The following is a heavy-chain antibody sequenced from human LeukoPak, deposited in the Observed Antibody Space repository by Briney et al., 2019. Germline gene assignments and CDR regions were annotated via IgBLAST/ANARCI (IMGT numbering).Heavy chain of an antibody. D-gene: IGHD2-15*01. CDR3: ARGMAVECCSGGSCWASYYYGMDV. CDR2: IYYSGST. CDR1: GGSISSYY. J-gene: IGHJ6*02. Sequence: SETLSLTCTVSGGSISSYYWSWIRQPPGKGLEWIGYIYYSGSTNYNPSLKSRATISVDTSKNQFSLKLSSVTAADTAVYYCARGMAVECCSGGSCWASYYYGMDVWGQGTTVTVSS. V-gene: IGHV4-59*08.